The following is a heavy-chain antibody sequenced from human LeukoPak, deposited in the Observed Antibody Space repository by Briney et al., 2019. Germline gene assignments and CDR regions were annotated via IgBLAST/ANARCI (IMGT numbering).Heavy chain of an antibody. J-gene: IGHJ4*02. CDR3: AKEGFSEPSPDY. V-gene: IGHV3-23*01. Sequence: GGTLRLSCAASGFTFSIYGMSWVRQAPGRGLEWVSAMSGSGGSTYYADSVKGRFTISRDNSKNTLYLQMNSLRAEDTAVYYCAKEGFSEPSPDYWGQGTLVTVSS. CDR1: GFTFSIYG. CDR2: MSGSGGST.